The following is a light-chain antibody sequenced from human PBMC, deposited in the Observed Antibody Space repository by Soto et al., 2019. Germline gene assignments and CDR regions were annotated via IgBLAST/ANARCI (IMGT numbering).Light chain of an antibody. CDR2: KAS. CDR1: QSISSW. V-gene: IGKV1-5*03. Sequence: DIQMTQSPSTLSASVGDRVTITCRASQSISSWLAWYQQKPGKAPKLLSYKASSLESGVPSRFSGSGSGTEFTLTISSLQPDDFATYYCQQYNSYPVTFGQGTKLEI. J-gene: IGKJ2*01. CDR3: QQYNSYPVT.